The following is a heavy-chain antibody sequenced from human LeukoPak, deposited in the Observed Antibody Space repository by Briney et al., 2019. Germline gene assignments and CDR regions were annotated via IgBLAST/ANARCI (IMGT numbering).Heavy chain of an antibody. D-gene: IGHD3-22*01. Sequence: WASVKVSCKASGGIFSSYAISWVRQAPGQGLEWMGGIIPIFGTANYAQKFQGRVTITADESTSTAYMELSSLRSEDTAVYYCARGYYYDSSGHYYYYGMDVWGQGTTVTVSS. CDR3: ARGYYYDSSGHYYYYGMDV. V-gene: IGHV1-69*13. J-gene: IGHJ6*02. CDR2: IIPIFGTA. CDR1: GGIFSSYA.